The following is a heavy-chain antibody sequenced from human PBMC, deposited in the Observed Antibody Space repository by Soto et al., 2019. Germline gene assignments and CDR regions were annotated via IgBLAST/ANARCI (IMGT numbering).Heavy chain of an antibody. D-gene: IGHD2-2*01. CDR3: ATHSEGYCSSTSCYDAFHI. CDR1: GYTFTSYG. Sequence: ASVKVSCKASGYTFTSYGISWVRQAPGQGLEWMGWISAYNGNTNYAQKLQGRVTMTRNTSISTAYMELSSLRSEDTAVYYCATHSEGYCSSTSCYDAFHIWGQGTMVTVSS. V-gene: IGHV1-18*01. CDR2: ISAYNGNT. J-gene: IGHJ3*02.